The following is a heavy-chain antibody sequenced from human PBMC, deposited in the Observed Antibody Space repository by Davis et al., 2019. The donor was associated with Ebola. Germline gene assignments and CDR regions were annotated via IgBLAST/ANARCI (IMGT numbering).Heavy chain of an antibody. J-gene: IGHJ6*02. D-gene: IGHD3-10*01. CDR2: VFYSGVT. CDR1: GGSISTYY. CDR3: ARVGSGEFFYYYGMDV. Sequence: MPSETLSLTCTVSGGSISTYYWSWIRQPPGKGLEWIGNVFYSGVTNYNPSLKSRVTMSVDTSENQFSLRLSSLTAADTAVYYCARVGSGEFFYYYGMDVWGQGTTVTVSS. V-gene: IGHV4-59*01.